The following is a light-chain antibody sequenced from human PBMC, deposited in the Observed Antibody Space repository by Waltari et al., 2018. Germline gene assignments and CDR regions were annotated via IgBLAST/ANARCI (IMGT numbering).Light chain of an antibody. Sequence: DIQMTQSLSSLSASVGDGVTITCRASQSITNYLNWYQQKPGKAPKLLIYGGSSLPSGVPSRFSGSGFGTDFTLTISSLQPEDFATYYCQQSYSSPRTFGQGTTLEIK. J-gene: IGKJ2*01. CDR3: QQSYSSPRT. V-gene: IGKV1-39*01. CDR2: GGS. CDR1: QSITNY.